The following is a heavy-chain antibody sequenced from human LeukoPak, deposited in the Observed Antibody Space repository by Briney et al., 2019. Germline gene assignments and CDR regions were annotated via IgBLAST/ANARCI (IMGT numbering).Heavy chain of an antibody. CDR1: GFTFSSYW. CDR3: AKDFQFTPPLLGFDY. Sequence: GGSLRLSCAASGFTFSSYWMHWVRQAPGRGLVWVSRINSDGSSTSYADSVKGRFTISRDNAKNTLYLQMNSLRAEDTAVYYCAKDFQFTPPLLGFDYWGQGTLVTVSS. D-gene: IGHD3-16*01. J-gene: IGHJ4*02. V-gene: IGHV3-74*01. CDR2: INSDGSST.